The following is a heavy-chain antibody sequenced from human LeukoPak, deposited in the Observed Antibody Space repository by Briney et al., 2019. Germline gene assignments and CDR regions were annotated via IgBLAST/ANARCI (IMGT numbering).Heavy chain of an antibody. V-gene: IGHV3-48*03. CDR1: GFIFSSYE. D-gene: IGHD4-23*01. CDR3: VASVIRDFDI. J-gene: IGHJ3*02. CDR2: ISDRGSTI. Sequence: GGSLRLSCAASGFIFSSYEMNWVRQAPGKGLEWISYISDRGSTIYYADSVKGRFTISRDNARNTLYLQMNSLRAEDTAVYYCVASVIRDFDIWGQGTMVTVSS.